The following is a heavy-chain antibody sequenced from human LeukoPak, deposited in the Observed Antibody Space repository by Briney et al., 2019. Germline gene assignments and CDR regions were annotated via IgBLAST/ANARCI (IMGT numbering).Heavy chain of an antibody. J-gene: IGHJ5*02. CDR1: GYTFTSYA. D-gene: IGHD3-3*01. CDR2: INAGNGNT. Sequence: GASVKVSCKASGYTFTSYAMHWVRQAPGQKVEWMGWINAGNGNTKYSQKFQGRVTITRDTSASTAYMELSSLRSEDTAVYYCARDNYDFWSGYSNWFDPWGQGTLVTVSS. CDR3: ARDNYDFWSGYSNWFDP. V-gene: IGHV1-3*01.